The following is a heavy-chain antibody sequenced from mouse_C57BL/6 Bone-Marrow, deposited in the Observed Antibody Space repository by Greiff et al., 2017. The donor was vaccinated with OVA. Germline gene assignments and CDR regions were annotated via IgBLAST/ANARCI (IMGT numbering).Heavy chain of an antibody. Sequence: QVQLQQPGAELVRPGTSVKLSCKASGYTFTNYWMHWVKQRPGQGLEWIGVIAPSDSYINYNQKFKGRATLTVETSSSTAYMHLSSLISEDSAVYYCAHYGSRLYLHYWGQGTALTVSS. V-gene: IGHV1-59*01. J-gene: IGHJ2*01. CDR3: AHYGSRLYLHY. CDR1: GYTFTNYW. D-gene: IGHD1-1*01. CDR2: IAPSDSYI.